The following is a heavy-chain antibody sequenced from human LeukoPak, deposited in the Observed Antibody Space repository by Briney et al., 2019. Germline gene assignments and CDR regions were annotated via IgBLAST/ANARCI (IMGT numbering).Heavy chain of an antibody. J-gene: IGHJ3*02. D-gene: IGHD3-9*01. Sequence: ASVKVSCKASGYTFTSYGISWVRQAPGQGLEWMGWISAYNGNANYAQKLQGRVTMTTDTSTSTAYMEPRSLRSDDTAVYYCARGPLYYDILTGYYTEAGAFDIWGQGTMVTVSS. CDR3: ARGPLYYDILTGYYTEAGAFDI. CDR2: ISAYNGNA. CDR1: GYTFTSYG. V-gene: IGHV1-18*04.